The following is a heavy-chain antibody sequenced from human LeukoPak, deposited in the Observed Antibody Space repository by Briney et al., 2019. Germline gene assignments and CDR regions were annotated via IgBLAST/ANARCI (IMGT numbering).Heavy chain of an antibody. D-gene: IGHD3-3*01. CDR2: IYYSGST. CDR1: GGSISSGDYY. V-gene: IGHV4-30-4*08. Sequence: PSQTLSLTCTVSGGSISSGDYYWSWIRQPPGKGLEWIGYIYYSGSTCYNPSLKSRVTISVDASKNQFSLKLSSVTAADTAVYYCASQFWSGYSYPREYFQHWGQGTLVTVSS. J-gene: IGHJ1*01. CDR3: ASQFWSGYSYPREYFQH.